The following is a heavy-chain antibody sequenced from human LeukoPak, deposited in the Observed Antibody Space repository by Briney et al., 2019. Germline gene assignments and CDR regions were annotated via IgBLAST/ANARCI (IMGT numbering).Heavy chain of an antibody. D-gene: IGHD5-12*01. Sequence: GGSLRLSCAASGFTLSSFGIHWVRQAPGKGLEWVAVIWYDGSNKYYADSVKGRFTISRDNSKNTLYLQMNSLRAEDTAVYYCARETRDGYNSFDYWGQGTLVTVSS. J-gene: IGHJ4*02. CDR3: ARETRDGYNSFDY. CDR1: GFTLSSFG. V-gene: IGHV3-33*01. CDR2: IWYDGSNK.